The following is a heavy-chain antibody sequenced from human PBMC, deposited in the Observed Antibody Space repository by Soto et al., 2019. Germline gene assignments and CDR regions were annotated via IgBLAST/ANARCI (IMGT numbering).Heavy chain of an antibody. CDR2: IYPSDSDI. CDR1: GYSFTNYW. J-gene: IGHJ6*02. CDR3: ARVPSVVTPGNDYFGLDV. V-gene: IGHV5-51*01. Sequence: GESLKISCQGSGYSFTNYWISWVRQKPGKGLEWMGIIYPSDSDIRYSPSFQGQVTISADKSISTAYLQWTSLKTSDTAMYYCARVPSVVTPGNDYFGLDVWGQGTTVTVSS. D-gene: IGHD3-16*01.